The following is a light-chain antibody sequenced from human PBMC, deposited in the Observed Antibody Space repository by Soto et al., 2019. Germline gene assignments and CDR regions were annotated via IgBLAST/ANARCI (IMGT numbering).Light chain of an antibody. CDR2: EVS. Sequence: QSALTQPASLSGSPGQSITISCTGTSSDVGGYNYVSWFQQHPGKAPKLMIYEVSNRPSGVSNRFSGSQSGNTAALTISGLQAEDEAYYYCSSYTSRNTEVFGGGTKLTVL. CDR3: SSYTSRNTEV. CDR1: SSDVGGYNY. J-gene: IGLJ2*01. V-gene: IGLV2-14*01.